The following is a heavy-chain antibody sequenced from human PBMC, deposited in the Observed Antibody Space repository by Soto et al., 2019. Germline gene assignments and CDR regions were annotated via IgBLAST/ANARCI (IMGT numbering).Heavy chain of an antibody. CDR1: GGSISSGGYY. J-gene: IGHJ4*02. CDR3: ARGWEEQQMANAYYFDY. V-gene: IGHV4-31*03. D-gene: IGHD6-13*01. CDR2: IYYSGST. Sequence: SETLSLTCTVSGGSISSGGYYWSWIRQHPGKGLEWIGYIYYSGSTYYNPSLKSRVTISVDTSKNQFSLKLRSVTAEDTAVYYCARGWEEQQMANAYYFDYWGQGTLVTVSS.